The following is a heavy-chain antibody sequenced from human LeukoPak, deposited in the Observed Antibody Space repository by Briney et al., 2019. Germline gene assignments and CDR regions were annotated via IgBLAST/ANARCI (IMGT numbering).Heavy chain of an antibody. D-gene: IGHD5-18*01. V-gene: IGHV4-59*01. Sequence: KPSETLSLTCIVSGGSISSYYWSWIRQPPGKGLEWIGYIYYSGSTNYNPSLKSRVTISVDTSKNQFSLKLSSVTAADTAVYYCARDQLWFGYWGQGTLVTVSS. CDR2: IYYSGST. CDR1: GGSISSYY. CDR3: ARDQLWFGY. J-gene: IGHJ4*02.